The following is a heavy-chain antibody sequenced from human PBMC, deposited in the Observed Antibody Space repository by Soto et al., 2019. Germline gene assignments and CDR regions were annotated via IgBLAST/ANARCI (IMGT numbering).Heavy chain of an antibody. V-gene: IGHV1-8*01. D-gene: IGHD2-2*01. CDR1: GYTFTSYD. CDR3: ARGSFVVPAAIFVWGTKQNWFDP. CDR2: MNPNSGNT. Sequence: QVQLVQSGAEVKKPGASVKVSCKGSGYTFTSYDINWVRQATGQGLEWMGWMNPNSGNTGYAQKFQGRVTMTRNTSISTAYMELSSLRSEDTAVYYCARGSFVVPAAIFVWGTKQNWFDPWGQGTLGTVSS. J-gene: IGHJ5*02.